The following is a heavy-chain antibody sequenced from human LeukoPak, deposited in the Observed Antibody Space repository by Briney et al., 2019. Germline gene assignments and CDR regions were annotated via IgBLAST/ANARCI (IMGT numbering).Heavy chain of an antibody. CDR1: GYSFTSYW. Sequence: GESLKISCKGSGYSFTSYWIGWVRQLPGKGLEWMEIIYPGDSDTRYSPSFQGQVTISADKSISTAYLQWSSLKASDTAMYYCARQTHYDLGAFDIWGQGTMVTVPS. CDR3: ARQTHYDLGAFDI. J-gene: IGHJ3*02. CDR2: IYPGDSDT. D-gene: IGHD3-3*01. V-gene: IGHV5-51*01.